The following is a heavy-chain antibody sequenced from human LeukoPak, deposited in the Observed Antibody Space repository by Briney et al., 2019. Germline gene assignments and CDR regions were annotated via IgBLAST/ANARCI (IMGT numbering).Heavy chain of an antibody. D-gene: IGHD6-19*01. J-gene: IGHJ4*02. CDR2: ISGSGGST. Sequence: GGSLRLSCAASGFTFSSYAMSWVRQAPGKGLEWVSAISGSGGSTYYADSVKGRFTISRDNSKNTPYLQMNSLRAEDTAVYYCAKAKLAGGYYFDYWGQGTLVTVSS. V-gene: IGHV3-23*01. CDR3: AKAKLAGGYYFDY. CDR1: GFTFSSYA.